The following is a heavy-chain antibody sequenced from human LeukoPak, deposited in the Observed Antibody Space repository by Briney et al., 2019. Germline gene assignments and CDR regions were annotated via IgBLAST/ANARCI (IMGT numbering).Heavy chain of an antibody. CDR2: IYYSGST. CDR3: ARIRFLEWLLPDY. D-gene: IGHD3-3*01. Sequence: SETLSLTCTVSGGSISGYYWSRIRQPPGKGLEWIGYIYYSGSTNYNPSLKSRVTISVDTSKNQFSLKLSSVTAADTAVYYCARIRFLEWLLPDYWGQGTLVTVSS. J-gene: IGHJ4*02. V-gene: IGHV4-59*01. CDR1: GGSISGYY.